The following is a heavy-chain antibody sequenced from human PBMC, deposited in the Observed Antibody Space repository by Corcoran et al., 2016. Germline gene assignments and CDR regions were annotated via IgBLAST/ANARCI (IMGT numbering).Heavy chain of an antibody. CDR3: ARGGGALRYFDWLSTYYYYYGMDV. J-gene: IGHJ6*02. V-gene: IGHV1-8*01. CDR1: GYTFTSYD. CDR2: MNPNSGNT. D-gene: IGHD3-9*01. Sequence: QVQLVQSGAEVKKPGASVKVSCKASGYTFTSYDINWVRQATGQGLEWMGWMNPNSGNTGYARKFQGRVTMTRNTSISTAYMELSSLRSEDTAVYYCARGGGALRYFDWLSTYYYYYGMDVWGQGTTVTVSS.